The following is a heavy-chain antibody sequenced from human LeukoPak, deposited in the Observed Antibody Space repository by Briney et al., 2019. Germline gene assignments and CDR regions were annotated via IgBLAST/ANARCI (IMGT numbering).Heavy chain of an antibody. CDR3: AKGTASSWWYFDL. CDR2: IGGSGSTT. D-gene: IGHD5-18*01. CDR1: GFTFSSYA. V-gene: IGHV3-23*01. Sequence: GGSLRLSCAASGFTFSSYAMSWVRQAPGKGLEWVSAIGGSGSTTYYADSVKGRFTISRDNSKNTLYLQMNSLRAEDTAVYYCAKGTASSWWYFDLWGRGTLVTVTS. J-gene: IGHJ2*01.